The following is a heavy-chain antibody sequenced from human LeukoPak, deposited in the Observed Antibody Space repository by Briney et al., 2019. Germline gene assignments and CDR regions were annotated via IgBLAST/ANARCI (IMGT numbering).Heavy chain of an antibody. CDR2: IYYSGST. Sequence: PSQTLSLTCTVSGGSISSGDYYWSWIRQPPGKGLEWIGYIYYSGSTYYNPSLKSRVTISVDTSKNQFPLKLSSVTAADTAVYYCARHYAPRLPFDYWGQGTLVTVSS. CDR1: GGSISSGDYY. V-gene: IGHV4-30-4*01. J-gene: IGHJ4*02. D-gene: IGHD2-2*01. CDR3: ARHYAPRLPFDY.